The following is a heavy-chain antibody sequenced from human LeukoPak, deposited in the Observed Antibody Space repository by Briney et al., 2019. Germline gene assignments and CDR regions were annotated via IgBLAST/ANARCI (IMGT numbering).Heavy chain of an antibody. Sequence: PGGSLRLSCAASGFTVSRNYMSWVRQAPGKGLEWVSVSYSGGDSYYPDSVKGRFTVSRDNPKNTVYLQMNSLRAEDTAVYFCARSPVLDRKDWSFADWGQGTLVTASS. D-gene: IGHD3-9*01. CDR1: GFTVSRNY. CDR2: SYSGGDS. J-gene: IGHJ4*02. V-gene: IGHV3-53*01. CDR3: ARSPVLDRKDWSFAD.